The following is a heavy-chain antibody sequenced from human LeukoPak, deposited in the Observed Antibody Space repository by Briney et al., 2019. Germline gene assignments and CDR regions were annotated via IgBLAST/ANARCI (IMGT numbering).Heavy chain of an antibody. CDR1: GFTFTDYS. CDR3: ARTGYSSNWYIDY. CDR2: INSDGSST. Sequence: GGSLRLSCAASGFTFTDYSMSWIRQAPGKGLVWVSRINSDGSSTNYADSVKGRFTISRDNAKNTLYLQMNSLRAEDTAVYYCARTGYSSNWYIDYWGQGTLVTVSS. V-gene: IGHV3-74*01. D-gene: IGHD6-13*01. J-gene: IGHJ4*02.